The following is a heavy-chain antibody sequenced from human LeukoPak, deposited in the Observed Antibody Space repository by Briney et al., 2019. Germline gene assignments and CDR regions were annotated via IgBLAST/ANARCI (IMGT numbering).Heavy chain of an antibody. D-gene: IGHD5-12*01. CDR3: ARVDIVAAGPNYYYGMDV. Sequence: PETLSLTCTVSGGSISSYYWSWIRQPPGKGLEWIGYIYYSGSTSYNPSLKSRVTISVDTSKNQFSLKLSSVTAADTAVYYCARVDIVAAGPNYYYGMDVWGKGTTVTVSS. CDR1: GGSISSYY. J-gene: IGHJ6*04. V-gene: IGHV4-59*01. CDR2: IYYSGST.